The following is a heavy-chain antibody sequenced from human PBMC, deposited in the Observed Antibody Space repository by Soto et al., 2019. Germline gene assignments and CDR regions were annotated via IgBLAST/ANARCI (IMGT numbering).Heavy chain of an antibody. CDR3: ARGVAAGYDY. CDR2: MSPNSGDT. Sequence: ASVKVSCKASGYTFTSYDINWVRQATGEGLEWMGWMSPNSGDTDYAEKFQGRVTMTRDTSITTAYMELSSLRSEDTAVYYCARGVAAGYDYWGQGTLVTVSS. J-gene: IGHJ4*02. D-gene: IGHD6-13*01. V-gene: IGHV1-8*01. CDR1: GYTFTSYD.